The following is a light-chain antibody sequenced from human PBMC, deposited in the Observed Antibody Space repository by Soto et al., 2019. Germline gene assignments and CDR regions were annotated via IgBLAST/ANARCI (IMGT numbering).Light chain of an antibody. CDR2: GTS. CDR1: ENIRSY. V-gene: IGKV1-39*01. CDR3: QKSYTTPLN. Sequence: DVQMTHSPSSLSASVVYIVTITCRSSENIRSYLNLYQQKPGKAPKLLIYGTSSLQSGVPSTFSGSGSGTDFTLTIRNLQPEDFATYYCQKSYTTPLNFGGGTKVDIK. J-gene: IGKJ4*01.